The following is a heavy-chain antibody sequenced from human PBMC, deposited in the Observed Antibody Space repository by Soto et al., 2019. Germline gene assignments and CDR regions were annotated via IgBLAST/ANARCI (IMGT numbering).Heavy chain of an antibody. CDR1: GFTFSSYG. V-gene: IGHV3-30*18. CDR3: AKDHKDFWSGYYYYGMDV. CDR2: ISYDGSNK. D-gene: IGHD3-3*01. J-gene: IGHJ6*02. Sequence: QVQLVESGGGVVQPGRSLRLSCAASGFTFSSYGMHWVRQAPGKGLEGVAVISYDGSNKYYADSVKGRFTISRDNSKNTLYLQMNSLRAEDTAVYYCAKDHKDFWSGYYYYGMDVWGQGTTVTVSS.